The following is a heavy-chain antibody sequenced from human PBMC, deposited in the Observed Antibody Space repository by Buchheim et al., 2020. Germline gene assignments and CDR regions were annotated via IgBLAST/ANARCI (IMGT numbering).Heavy chain of an antibody. CDR2: ISVYSGNT. Sequence: QVQLVQSGAEVEKPGASVKVSCKASGSTSSNYGVSWVRQAPGQGLEWMGWISVYSGNTMYARKFQGRVTMTTDTSTSTAYIELTSLRSDDTAVYYCARDWHSSSSPYWYFDLWGRGT. CDR1: GSTSSNYG. V-gene: IGHV1-18*01. D-gene: IGHD6-6*01. J-gene: IGHJ2*01. CDR3: ARDWHSSSSPYWYFDL.